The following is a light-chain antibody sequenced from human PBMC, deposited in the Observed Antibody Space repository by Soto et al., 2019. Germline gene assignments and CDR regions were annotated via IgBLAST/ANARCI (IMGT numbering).Light chain of an antibody. Sequence: EIVLTQSPATLSLSPGERATLSCRASQSVRNQLAWYQQKPGQAPRLLIYDSSNRATGIPDRFTGSWSGTDFTITISSLEPEDFAVYYCQQRGNWPWTFRQATKVDIK. J-gene: IGKJ1*01. V-gene: IGKV3-11*01. CDR2: DSS. CDR3: QQRGNWPWT. CDR1: QSVRNQ.